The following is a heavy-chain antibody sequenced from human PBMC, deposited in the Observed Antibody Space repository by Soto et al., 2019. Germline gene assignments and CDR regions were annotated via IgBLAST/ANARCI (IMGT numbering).Heavy chain of an antibody. V-gene: IGHV3-7*01. CDR1: GFTFSSYW. CDR3: AREGYRFGELLPYYFDY. Sequence: GGSLRLSCAASGFTFSSYWMSWVRQAPGKGLEWVANIKQDGSEKYYVDSVKGRFTISRDNAKNSLYLQMNSVRAEDTAVYNCAREGYRFGELLPYYFDYWGQGTLVTVSS. CDR2: IKQDGSEK. D-gene: IGHD3-10*01. J-gene: IGHJ4*02.